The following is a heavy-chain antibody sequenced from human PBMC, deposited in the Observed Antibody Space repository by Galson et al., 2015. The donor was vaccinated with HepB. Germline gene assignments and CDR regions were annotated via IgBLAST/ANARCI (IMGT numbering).Heavy chain of an antibody. CDR2: IRSKAYGGTT. CDR1: GFTFGDYA. V-gene: IGHV3-49*03. CDR3: TRDGSIAAAGIYDYYYYYYMDV. Sequence: SLRLSCAASGFTFGDYAMSWFRQAPGKGLEWVGFIRSKAYGGTTEYAASVKGRFTISRDDSKSIAYLQMNSLKTEDTAVYYCTRDGSIAAAGIYDYYYYYYMDVWGKGTTVTVSS. D-gene: IGHD6-13*01. J-gene: IGHJ6*03.